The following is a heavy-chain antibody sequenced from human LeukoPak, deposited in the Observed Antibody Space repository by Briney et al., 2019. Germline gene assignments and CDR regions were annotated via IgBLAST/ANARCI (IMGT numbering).Heavy chain of an antibody. V-gene: IGHV1-46*03. J-gene: IGHJ4*02. Sequence: ASVKVSFKASGYTFTTYYMHWVRQAPGQGLEWMGIISPGGGTTSYAQKFQGRVTMTRDTSTSTVYMDLSSLRSEDTAVYYCARELSSGYYYFDYWGQGTLVTVSS. D-gene: IGHD3-22*01. CDR2: ISPGGGTT. CDR1: GYTFTTYY. CDR3: ARELSSGYYYFDY.